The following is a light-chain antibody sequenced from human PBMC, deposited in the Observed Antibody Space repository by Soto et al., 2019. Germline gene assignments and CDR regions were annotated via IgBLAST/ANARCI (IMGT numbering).Light chain of an antibody. CDR3: CSYTGSTTYYV. CDR1: SSDVGSSNL. CDR2: EGS. Sequence: QSVLSQPASVYGSPGQSISISCTGTSSDVGSSNLVSWYQQYPGKVPKLMIYEGSKRPSGVSNRFSGSKSGNTASLTISGLQAEDEADYYCCSYTGSTTYYVFGTGTKVTVL. J-gene: IGLJ1*01. V-gene: IGLV2-23*01.